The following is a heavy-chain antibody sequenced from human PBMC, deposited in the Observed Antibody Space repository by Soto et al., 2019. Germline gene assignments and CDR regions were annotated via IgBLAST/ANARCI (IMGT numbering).Heavy chain of an antibody. J-gene: IGHJ4*02. Sequence: EVNLLESGGGLVQPGGSLRLSCAASGFTFSSYAMSWVRQAPGKGLQWVSALSHTSTNIFYADSVKGRFTISRDNSKNTMSLQMNSLRAEDTAIYYCAKLAGEQWMCEYWGQGILVTVSS. V-gene: IGHV3-23*01. CDR2: LSHTSTNI. D-gene: IGHD6-19*01. CDR1: GFTFSSYA. CDR3: AKLAGEQWMCEY.